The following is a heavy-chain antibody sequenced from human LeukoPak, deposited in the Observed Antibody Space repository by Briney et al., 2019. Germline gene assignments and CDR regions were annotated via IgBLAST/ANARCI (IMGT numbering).Heavy chain of an antibody. CDR1: GFTFSGHS. CDR3: AKGHGSGRPDAFDI. V-gene: IGHV3-48*01. D-gene: IGHD3-10*01. Sequence: PGGSLRLSCSASGFTFSGHSMNWVRQAPGKGLEWLSYITTSSTTIYYADSVKGRFTTSRDNAKNSLYLQMNSLRAEDTAVYYCAKGHGSGRPDAFDIWGQGTMVTVSS. CDR2: ITTSSTTI. J-gene: IGHJ3*02.